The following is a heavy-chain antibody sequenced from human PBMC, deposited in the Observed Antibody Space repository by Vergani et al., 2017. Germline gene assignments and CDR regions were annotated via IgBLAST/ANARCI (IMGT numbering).Heavy chain of an antibody. CDR3: ARYHCSSSSCYGEDSFDM. D-gene: IGHD2-2*01. V-gene: IGHV3-33*01. CDR1: GFTFSSYG. Sequence: QVQLVESGGGVVQPGGSLRLSCAASGFTFSSYGMHWVRQAPGQGLEWVALIWFDGTNKYYADSVKGRFTISRDNSKYTLYLQMNSLRAEDTAVYYCARYHCSSSSCYGEDSFDMWGQGTMVTGSS. J-gene: IGHJ3*02. CDR2: IWFDGTNK.